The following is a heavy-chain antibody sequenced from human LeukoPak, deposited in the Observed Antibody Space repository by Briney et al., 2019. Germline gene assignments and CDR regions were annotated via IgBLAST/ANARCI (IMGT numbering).Heavy chain of an antibody. J-gene: IGHJ4*02. CDR3: ANLGPPGRDHYLES. CDR2: ISNSSDSI. V-gene: IGHV3-11*01. CDR1: GFKFSDYY. D-gene: IGHD5-24*01. Sequence: PGGSLRLSCAASGFKFSDYYMTWIRQAPGKGLEWVSYISNSSDSIYYADSVEGRFTISRDNAKNSLYLQMNSLRAEDTAVYYCANLGPPGRDHYLESWGQGTLVTVSS.